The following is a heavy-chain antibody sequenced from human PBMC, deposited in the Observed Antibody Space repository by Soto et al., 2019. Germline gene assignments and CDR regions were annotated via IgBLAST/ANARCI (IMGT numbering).Heavy chain of an antibody. V-gene: IGHV3-11*01. Sequence: GGSLRLSCAASGFTFSDYYMSWIRQAPGKGLEWVSYISSSGSTIYYADSVKGRFTISRDNSKNSLYLQMNSLRAEDTAVYYFLFSVLRAYNWFVPWGPGILVTVSS. CDR1: GFTFSDYY. J-gene: IGHJ5*02. CDR2: ISSSGSTI. D-gene: IGHD3-10*01. CDR3: LFSVLRAYNWFVP.